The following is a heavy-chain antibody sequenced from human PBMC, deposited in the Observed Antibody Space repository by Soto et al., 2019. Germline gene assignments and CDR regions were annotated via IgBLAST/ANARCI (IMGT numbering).Heavy chain of an antibody. CDR3: AKDRLGGTGTTIGHFDY. J-gene: IGHJ4*02. D-gene: IGHD1-7*01. CDR2: ISGSGTST. Sequence: PGGCLRLSCAASGFTFSSYAMSWVRQAPGKGLEWVSAISGSGTSTYYADSVKGRFTISRDNSKNTLYLQMNSLRAEDTAVYYCAKDRLGGTGTTIGHFDYWGQGTLVTVSS. V-gene: IGHV3-23*01. CDR1: GFTFSSYA.